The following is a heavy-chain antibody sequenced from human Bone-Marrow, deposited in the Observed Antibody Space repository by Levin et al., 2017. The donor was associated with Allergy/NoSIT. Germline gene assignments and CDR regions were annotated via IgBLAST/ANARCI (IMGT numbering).Heavy chain of an antibody. CDR1: GFSLSTSGVG. J-gene: IGHJ3*02. Sequence: SGPTLVKPPQTLTLTCTFSGFSLSTSGVGVGWIRQPPGKALEWLALIYWDDDKRYSPSLESRLTITKDTSKNQVVLTMTNMDPVDTATYYCAHRLLIVVVPTATDALDIWGQGTMVTVSS. CDR2: IYWDDDK. D-gene: IGHD2-2*01. CDR3: AHRLLIVVVPTATDALDI. V-gene: IGHV2-5*02.